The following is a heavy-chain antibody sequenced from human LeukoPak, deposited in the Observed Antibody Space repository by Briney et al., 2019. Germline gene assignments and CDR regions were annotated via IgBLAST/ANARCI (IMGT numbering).Heavy chain of an antibody. CDR3: AKDFTSGWTADPFDY. J-gene: IGHJ4*02. CDR2: ISYDGSNK. Sequence: QTGGSLRLSCAASGFTFSSYGMHWVRQAPGKGLEWVAVISYDGSNKYYADSVKGRFTISRDNSKNTLYLQMNSLRAEDTAVYYCAKDFTSGWTADPFDYWGQGTLVTVSS. D-gene: IGHD6-19*01. CDR1: GFTFSSYG. V-gene: IGHV3-30*18.